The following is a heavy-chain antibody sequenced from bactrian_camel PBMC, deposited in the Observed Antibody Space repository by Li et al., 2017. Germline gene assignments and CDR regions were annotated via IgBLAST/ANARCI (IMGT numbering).Heavy chain of an antibody. Sequence: HVQLVESGGGSVQAGGSLRLTCAASTFGHTYSTDCMAWFRQTPGSEREGVANIYADYGATHYADSLKGRFTISRDNAKNTVYLQMNSLKPEDTAMYYCAAALGRCVKVADFGYWGQGTQVTVS. CDR3: AAALGRCVKVADFGY. J-gene: IGHJ6*01. CDR1: GHTYSTDC. CDR2: IYADYGAT. V-gene: IGHV3S6*01. D-gene: IGHD1*01.